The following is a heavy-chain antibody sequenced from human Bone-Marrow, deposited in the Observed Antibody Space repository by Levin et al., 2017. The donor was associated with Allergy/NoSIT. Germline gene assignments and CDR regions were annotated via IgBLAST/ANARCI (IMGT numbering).Heavy chain of an antibody. Sequence: GESLKISCKVSGYTLTELSMHWVRQAPGKGLEWMGGFDPEDGETIYAQKFQGRVTMTEDTSTDTAYMELSSLRSEDTAVYYCATVNYYGSGSYVYLLDPWGQGTLVTVSS. D-gene: IGHD3-10*01. CDR3: ATVNYYGSGSYVYLLDP. J-gene: IGHJ5*02. V-gene: IGHV1-24*01. CDR2: FDPEDGET. CDR1: GYTLTELS.